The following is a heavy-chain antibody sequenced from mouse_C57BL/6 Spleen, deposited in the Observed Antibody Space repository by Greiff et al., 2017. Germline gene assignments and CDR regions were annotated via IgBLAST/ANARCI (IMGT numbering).Heavy chain of an antibody. CDR2: IYPGSGST. D-gene: IGHD2-14*01. CDR3: ARGGVRRANCDFDV. CDR1: GYTFTSYW. V-gene: IGHV1-55*01. Sequence: VQLQQPGAELVKPGASVKMSCKASGYTFTSYWITWVKQRPGQGLEWIGDIYPGSGSTNYNEKFKSKATLTVDTSSSPAYMQLSSLPSEDSAVYDCARGGVRRANCDFDVWGTGTTVTVSS. J-gene: IGHJ1*03.